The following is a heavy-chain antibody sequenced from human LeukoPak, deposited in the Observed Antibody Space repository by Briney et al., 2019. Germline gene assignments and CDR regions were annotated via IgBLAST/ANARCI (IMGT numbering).Heavy chain of an antibody. D-gene: IGHD2-2*01. CDR2: ISGTTVST. Sequence: PGGSLRLSCAASGFTFSTYAMSWVRQAPGKGLEWVSAISGTTVSTYYAHSVKGRFTISRDNSKNTLYLQMNSLRAEDTAVYYCARWYCSNINCYYDFWGRGTLVTVSS. V-gene: IGHV3-23*01. CDR1: GFTFSTYA. J-gene: IGHJ4*02. CDR3: ARWYCSNINCYYDF.